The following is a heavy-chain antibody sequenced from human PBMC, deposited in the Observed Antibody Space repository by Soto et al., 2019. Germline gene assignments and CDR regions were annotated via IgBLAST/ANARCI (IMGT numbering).Heavy chain of an antibody. D-gene: IGHD1-26*01. CDR3: ARVFSRWELTLCY. J-gene: IGHJ4*02. V-gene: IGHV1-18*01. CDR2: ISAYNGNT. CDR1: CYTFPIYG. Sequence: ASVKVSCKAACYTFPIYGISWVRQSPGQGLEWMGWISAYNGNTNYAQKLQGRVTMTTDTSTSTAYMELRSLRSDDTAVYYCARVFSRWELTLCYWGQGTLVTVSS.